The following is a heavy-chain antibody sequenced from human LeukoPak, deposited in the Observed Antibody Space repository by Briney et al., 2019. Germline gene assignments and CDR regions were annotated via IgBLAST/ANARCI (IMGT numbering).Heavy chain of an antibody. J-gene: IGHJ4*02. CDR3: ARGEGGDFDY. CDR1: GGSISSGGYY. D-gene: IGHD1-26*01. CDR2: IYHSGST. Sequence: SQTLSLTCTVSGGSISSGGYYWSWIRQPPGKGLEWIGYIYHSGSTYYNPSLKSRVTISVDRSKNQFSLKLSSVTAADTAVYYCARGEGGDFDYWGQGTLVTVSS. V-gene: IGHV4-30-2*01.